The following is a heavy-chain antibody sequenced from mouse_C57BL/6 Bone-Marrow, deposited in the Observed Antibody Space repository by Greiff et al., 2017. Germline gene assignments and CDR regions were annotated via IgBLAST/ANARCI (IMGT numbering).Heavy chain of an antibody. V-gene: IGHV1-55*01. Sequence: VQLQQPGAELVKPGASVKLSCKASGYTFTSYWITWVKQRPGQGLEWIGDISPGSGSANYNEKFKSKATLTVDTSSSTAYMQLSSLASEDSAVYYCASLITTVVGYYFDYWGQGTTLTVSS. J-gene: IGHJ2*01. D-gene: IGHD1-1*01. CDR3: ASLITTVVGYYFDY. CDR1: GYTFTSYW. CDR2: ISPGSGSA.